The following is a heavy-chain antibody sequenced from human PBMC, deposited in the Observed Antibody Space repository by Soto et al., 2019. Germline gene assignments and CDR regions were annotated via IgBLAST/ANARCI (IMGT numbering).Heavy chain of an antibody. V-gene: IGHV3-33*01. D-gene: IGHD1-26*01. CDR3: ARAVGPFDY. J-gene: IGHJ4*02. CDR1: GFTFSTYG. CDR2: IWYDGSYK. Sequence: QVQLVESGGGVVQPGGSLRLSCAASGFTFSTYGIQWVRQAPGKGLEWVAVIWYDGSYKYYADSVKGRFTISRDNSKNTHYLQMNSRRAGDTAVYYCARAVGPFDYWGQGPLVTVSS.